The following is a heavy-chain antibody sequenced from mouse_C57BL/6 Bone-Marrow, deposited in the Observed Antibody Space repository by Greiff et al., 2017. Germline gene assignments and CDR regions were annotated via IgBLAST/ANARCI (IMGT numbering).Heavy chain of an antibody. D-gene: IGHD2-4*01. CDR1: GYSFTSYY. CDR3: ARGAYDYDGYFDV. J-gene: IGHJ1*03. Sequence: QVQLKESGPELVKPGASVKISCKASGYSFTSYYIHWVKQRPGQGLEWIGWIYPGSGNTKYNEKFKGKATLTADTSSSTAYMQLSSLTSEDSAVXYCARGAYDYDGYFDVWGTGTTVTVSS. CDR2: IYPGSGNT. V-gene: IGHV1-66*01.